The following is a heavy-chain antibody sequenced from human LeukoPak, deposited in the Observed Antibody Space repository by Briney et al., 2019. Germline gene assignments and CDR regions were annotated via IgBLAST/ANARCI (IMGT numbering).Heavy chain of an antibody. Sequence: GGSLRLSCAASGFTVSSNYMSWVRQAPGKGLEWVSVIYSGGSTYYTDSVKGRFTISRDNSKHTLYLQMNSLRAEDTAVYYCARAPGGAVAHYYFDYGGQGTLVTVSS. J-gene: IGHJ4*02. V-gene: IGHV3-66*01. D-gene: IGHD2-15*01. CDR2: IYSGGST. CDR1: GFTVSSNY. CDR3: ARAPGGAVAHYYFDY.